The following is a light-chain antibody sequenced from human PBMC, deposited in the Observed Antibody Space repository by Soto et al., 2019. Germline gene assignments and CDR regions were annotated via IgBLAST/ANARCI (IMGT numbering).Light chain of an antibody. CDR2: DAS. J-gene: IGKJ4*01. V-gene: IGKV3-11*01. Sequence: SAFAVSLKTGERSTLFCRASQSVSSYLAWYQQKPGQAPRLLIYDASNRATGIPARFSGSGSGTDFTLTIISLQPEDFARDYCQQWGFLPIPFGGGGKV. CDR3: QQWGFLPIP. CDR1: QSVSSY.